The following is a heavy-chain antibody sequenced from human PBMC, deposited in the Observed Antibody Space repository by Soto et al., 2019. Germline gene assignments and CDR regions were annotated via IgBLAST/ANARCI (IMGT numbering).Heavy chain of an antibody. CDR2: INHSGST. Sequence: QVQLQQWGAGLLKPSETLSLTCAVYGGSFSGYYWSWIRQPPGKGLEWIGEINHSGSTNYNPSLTSRVTISVDTSKNQFSLKLTSVTAADTAVYYCARTYEEAFDIWGQGTIVTVSS. D-gene: IGHD5-12*01. CDR1: GGSFSGYY. V-gene: IGHV4-34*01. CDR3: ARTYEEAFDI. J-gene: IGHJ3*02.